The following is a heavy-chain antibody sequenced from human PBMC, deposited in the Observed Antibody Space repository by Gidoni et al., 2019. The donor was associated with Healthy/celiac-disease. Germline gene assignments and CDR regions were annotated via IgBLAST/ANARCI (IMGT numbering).Heavy chain of an antibody. Sequence: QVQLQESGPGLVKPSQTLSLTCTVSGGSISSGSYYLSWIRQPAGNGLEWIGRVYTSGSTNYNPSRKSRVTISVDTSKNQVSLKLSSGTAADTAVYYCAGASRSNAFDIWGQGTMGTVSS. D-gene: IGHD6-13*01. CDR1: GGSISSGSYY. J-gene: IGHJ3*02. CDR2: VYTSGST. CDR3: AGASRSNAFDI. V-gene: IGHV4-61*02.